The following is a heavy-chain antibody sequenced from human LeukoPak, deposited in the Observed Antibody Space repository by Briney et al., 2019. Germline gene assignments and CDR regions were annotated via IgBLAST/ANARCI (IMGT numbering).Heavy chain of an antibody. V-gene: IGHV1-18*01. CDR3: ARDFYSSSWYGSDY. CDR1: GGTFSSYA. J-gene: IGHJ4*02. D-gene: IGHD6-13*01. Sequence: ASVKVSCKASGGTFSSYAISWVRQAPGQGLEWMGWISAYNGNTNYAQKLQGRVTMTTDTSTSTAYMELRSLRSDDTAVYYCARDFYSSSWYGSDYWGQGTLVTVSS. CDR2: ISAYNGNT.